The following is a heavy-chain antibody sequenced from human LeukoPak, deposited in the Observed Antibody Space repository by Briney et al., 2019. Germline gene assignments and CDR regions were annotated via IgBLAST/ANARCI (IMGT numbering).Heavy chain of an antibody. D-gene: IGHD2-2*01. CDR2: IYTSGST. V-gene: IGHV4-4*07. Sequence: PSETLSLTCTVSRGSISYFYWSRIRQPAGKGLEWIGRIYTSGSTNYNPALKSRVTMSVDTSKNQFSLKLSSVTAADTAMYYCVKSNSRYQTWTLDIWGRGTMVTVSS. CDR3: VKSNSRYQTWTLDI. J-gene: IGHJ3*02. CDR1: RGSISYFY.